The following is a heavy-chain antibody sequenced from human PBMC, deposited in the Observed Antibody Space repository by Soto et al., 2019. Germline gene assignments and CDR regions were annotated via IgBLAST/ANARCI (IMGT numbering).Heavy chain of an antibody. Sequence: QITLEESGPTLVKPTQTLTLTCTFSGFSLTSNGAGVGWIRQPPGKALEWLALVYWDDDKRYSPSLKSRLAITKDTSKNQVVLRLTDVDPMDTATYYCAHEMFALVGGVVIPLPFDYWGQGTLVTVSS. CDR1: GFSLTSNGAG. J-gene: IGHJ4*02. D-gene: IGHD3-10*01. V-gene: IGHV2-5*02. CDR2: VYWDDDK. CDR3: AHEMFALVGGVVIPLPFDY.